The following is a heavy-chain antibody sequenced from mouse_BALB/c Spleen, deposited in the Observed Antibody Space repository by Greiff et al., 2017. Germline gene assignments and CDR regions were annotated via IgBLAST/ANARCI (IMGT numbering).Heavy chain of an antibody. CDR2: IRNKANGYTT. V-gene: IGHV7-3*02. J-gene: IGHJ4*01. CDR1: GFTFTDYY. Sequence: VQLKESGGGLVQPGGSLRLSCATSGFTFTDYYMSWVRQPPGKALEWLGFIRNKANGYTTEYSASVKGRFTISRDNSQSILYLQMNTLRAEDSATYYCARAHYEYDDGYAMDYWGQGTSVTVSS. CDR3: ARAHYEYDDGYAMDY. D-gene: IGHD2-4*01.